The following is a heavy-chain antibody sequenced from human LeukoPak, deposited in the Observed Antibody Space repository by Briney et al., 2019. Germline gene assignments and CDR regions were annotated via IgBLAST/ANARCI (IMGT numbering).Heavy chain of an antibody. D-gene: IGHD5-12*01. CDR3: ARDNAATSTSDY. CDR1: GYTFTSYG. J-gene: IGHJ4*02. Sequence: ASVKVSCKASGYTFTSYGISWVRQAPGQGLEWMGWISAYNGNTNYAQKLQGRVTMTTDTSTSTAFMELRSLRSDDTAVYYCARDNAATSTSDYWGQGTLVTVSS. CDR2: ISAYNGNT. V-gene: IGHV1-18*01.